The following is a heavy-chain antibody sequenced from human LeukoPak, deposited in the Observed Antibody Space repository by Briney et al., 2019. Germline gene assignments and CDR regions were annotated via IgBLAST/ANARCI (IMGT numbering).Heavy chain of an antibody. J-gene: IGHJ3*02. V-gene: IGHV3-7*01. CDR2: IKQDGSEK. CDR1: GFTFSSYA. CDR3: ARGALSAFDI. Sequence: GGSLRLSCAASGFTFSSYAMSWVRQAPGKGLEWVANIKQDGSEKHYVDSVKGRFTISRDNAKNSLYLQMNSLRAEDTAVYYCARGALSAFDIWGQGTMVNVSP.